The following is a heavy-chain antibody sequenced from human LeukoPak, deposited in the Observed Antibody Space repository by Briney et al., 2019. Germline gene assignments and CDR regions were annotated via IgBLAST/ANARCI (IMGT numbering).Heavy chain of an antibody. V-gene: IGHV1-2*02. CDR3: ARDPNDVLLWFGESPSEWFGLL. CDR1: GYTFTGYY. Sequence: GASVKVSCKASGYTFTGYYMHWVRQAPGQGLEWMGWINPNSGGTNYAQKFQGRVTMTRDTSISTAYMELSRLRSDDTAVYYCARDPNDVLLWFGESPSEWFGLLWGQGTLVTVSS. CDR2: INPNSGGT. J-gene: IGHJ4*02. D-gene: IGHD3-10*01.